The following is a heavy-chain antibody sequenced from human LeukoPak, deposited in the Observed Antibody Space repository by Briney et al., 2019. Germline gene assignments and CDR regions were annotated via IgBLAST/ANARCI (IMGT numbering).Heavy chain of an antibody. V-gene: IGHV4-34*01. Sequence: SETLSLTCALYGGSFSDYHWSWIRQPPGKGLEWIGEINQRGVTTYNPSLKSRATLSVDTSKRQFSLRLPSVTAADTAVYYCASVAAAFLGYAFDIWGQGTMVTVSS. CDR3: ASVAAAFLGYAFDI. J-gene: IGHJ3*02. D-gene: IGHD6-13*01. CDR2: INQRGVT. CDR1: GGSFSDYH.